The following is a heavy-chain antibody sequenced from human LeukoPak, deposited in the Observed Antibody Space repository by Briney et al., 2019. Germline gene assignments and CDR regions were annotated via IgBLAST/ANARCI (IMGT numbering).Heavy chain of an antibody. CDR1: GFTFSSYA. V-gene: IGHV3-23*01. J-gene: IGHJ6*02. CDR2: ISGSGGST. Sequence: GGSLRLSCAASGFTFSSYAMSWVRQAPGKGLEWVSAISGSGGSTYYADSVKGRFTISRDNSKNTQYLQMNSLRAEDTAVYYCAKADPDYYDSSGTGWYYDGMDVWGQGTTVTVSS. D-gene: IGHD3-22*01. CDR3: AKADPDYYDSSGTGWYYDGMDV.